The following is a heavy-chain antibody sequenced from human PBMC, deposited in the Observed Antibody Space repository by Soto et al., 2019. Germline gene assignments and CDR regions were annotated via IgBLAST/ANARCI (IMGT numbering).Heavy chain of an antibody. V-gene: IGHV1-2*02. Sequence: SVKVSCKASGYTFTGYYMHWVRQAPGQGLEWMGWINPNSGGTNYAQKFQGRVTITADKSTSTAYMELSSLRSEDTAVYYCARTYYYDSSGYYSFDYWGQGTLVTVSS. CDR1: GYTFTGYY. CDR2: INPNSGGT. CDR3: ARTYYYDSSGYYSFDY. J-gene: IGHJ4*02. D-gene: IGHD3-22*01.